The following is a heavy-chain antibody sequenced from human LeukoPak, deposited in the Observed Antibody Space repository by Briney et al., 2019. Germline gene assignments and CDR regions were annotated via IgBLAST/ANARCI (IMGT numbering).Heavy chain of an antibody. CDR1: GGSFSGYY. J-gene: IGHJ5*02. CDR3: ASSKAHYYDTTLDP. V-gene: IGHV4-34*01. CDR2: INHSGST. D-gene: IGHD3-22*01. Sequence: SETLSLTCAVYGGSFSGYYWSWIRQPPGKGLERIGEINHSGSTNYNPSLKSRVTISVDTSKNQFSLRLSSVTAADTAVYYCASSKAHYYDTTLDPWGQGTLVTVSP.